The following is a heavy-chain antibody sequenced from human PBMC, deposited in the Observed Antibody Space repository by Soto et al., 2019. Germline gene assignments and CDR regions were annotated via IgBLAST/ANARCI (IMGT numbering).Heavy chain of an antibody. D-gene: IGHD3-22*01. CDR1: GFTFSSYA. Sequence: GGSLRLSCAASGFTFSSYAMSWVRQAPGKGLEWVSAISGSGGSTYYADSVKGRFTISSDNSKNTLYLQMLSLSSEDTAVSYCAKMGIRSVYDFDYWGQGTLVTVSS. V-gene: IGHV3-23*01. CDR2: ISGSGGST. J-gene: IGHJ4*02. CDR3: AKMGIRSVYDFDY.